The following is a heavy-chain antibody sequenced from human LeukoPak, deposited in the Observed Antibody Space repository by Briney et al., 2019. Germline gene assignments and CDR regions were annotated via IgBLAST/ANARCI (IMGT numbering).Heavy chain of an antibody. CDR3: VKGLRSYGYSLFDY. V-gene: IGHV3-23*01. CDR1: GFTFSNHA. D-gene: IGHD5-18*01. CDR2: IRGGGETS. Sequence: PGGSLRLSCVASGFTFSNHAMNWVRQAPGEGLEWVSVIRGGGETSYYADSVKGRFTISRDNSKNTIYLQMNSLGAEDTAVYYCVKGLRSYGYSLFDYWGQGSLVTVSP. J-gene: IGHJ4*02.